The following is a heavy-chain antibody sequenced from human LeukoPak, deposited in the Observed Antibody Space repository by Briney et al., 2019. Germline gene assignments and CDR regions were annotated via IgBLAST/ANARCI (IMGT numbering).Heavy chain of an antibody. D-gene: IGHD3-10*01. CDR1: GFTFDDYA. CDR3: AKGGGGYSYYYYMDV. Sequence: RTGRSLRLSCAASGFTFDDYAMHWVRQAPGKGLEWVSAISWNSGSIGYADSVKGRFTISRDNAKNSLYLQMNSLRAEDMALYYCAKGGGGYSYYYYMDVWGKGTTVTVSS. CDR2: ISWNSGSI. V-gene: IGHV3-9*03. J-gene: IGHJ6*03.